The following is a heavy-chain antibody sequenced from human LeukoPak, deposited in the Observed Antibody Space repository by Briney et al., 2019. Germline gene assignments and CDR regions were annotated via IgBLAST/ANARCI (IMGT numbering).Heavy chain of an antibody. CDR1: GGSVRGYY. Sequence: PSETLSLTCTVSGGSVRGYYWSWIRQPPGKGLEWIGYIYYSGSTNYHPSLKSRVTISIDRSKNHFSLKLSSVTAADTAVYYCARDNWNSNYYYYMDVWGKGTTVTVSS. V-gene: IGHV4-59*02. CDR3: ARDNWNSNYYYYMDV. J-gene: IGHJ6*03. CDR2: IYYSGST. D-gene: IGHD1-7*01.